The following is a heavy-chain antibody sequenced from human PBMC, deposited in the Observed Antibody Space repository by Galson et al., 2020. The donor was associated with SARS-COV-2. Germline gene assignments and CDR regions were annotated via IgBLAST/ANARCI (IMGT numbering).Heavy chain of an antibody. J-gene: IGHJ4*02. V-gene: IGHV3-72*01. CDR2: IRNKANSYST. CDR1: GFIFSDHY. CDR3: ARIRLMGSPEWGRPFDY. D-gene: IGHD1-26*01. Sequence: GESLKISCEGSGFIFSDHYMDWVRQAPGKGLEWVARIRNKANSYSTEYAASVRGRFTISRDDSKKSLYLQMNSLTIDDTAVYYCARIRLMGSPEWGRPFDYWGQGTLVTVSS.